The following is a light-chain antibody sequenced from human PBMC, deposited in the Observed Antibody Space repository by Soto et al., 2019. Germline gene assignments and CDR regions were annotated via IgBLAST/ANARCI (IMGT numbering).Light chain of an antibody. V-gene: IGLV2-14*03. J-gene: IGLJ2*01. CDR3: VSSTSSTTYG. CDR2: DVA. CDR1: SSDVGGSNF. Sequence: QSALTQPASVSDSPGQSITISCTGTSSDVGGSNFVSWYQQHPGKPPKLIIYDVANRPSGVSNLFSGSKSGSTASLIISRHQTEDVAEYYCVSSTSSTTYGFGTGTQLTVL.